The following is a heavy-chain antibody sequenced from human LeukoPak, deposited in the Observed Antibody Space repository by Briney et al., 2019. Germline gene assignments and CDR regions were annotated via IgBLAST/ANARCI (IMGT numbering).Heavy chain of an antibody. D-gene: IGHD6-19*01. J-gene: IGHJ6*03. Sequence: GGSLRLSCTASGFTFGGYAMSWVRQAPGKGLEWVGFISGSAYGGSKEYAASGKGRFTISRDDSRSIAYLQLNRLKTEDTAVYYCTRDKSHVAVAIMGDFYYYYMDVWGKGTTVTVSS. V-gene: IGHV3-49*04. CDR1: GFTFGGYA. CDR2: ISGSAYGGSK. CDR3: TRDKSHVAVAIMGDFYYYYMDV.